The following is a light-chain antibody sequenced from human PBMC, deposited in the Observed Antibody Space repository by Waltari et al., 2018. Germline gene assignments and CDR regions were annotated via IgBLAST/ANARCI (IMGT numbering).Light chain of an antibody. CDR2: AAS. CDR3: QQNYSPPPIT. V-gene: IGKV1-39*01. CDR1: QSISDY. Sequence: DIQMTQSPSSLSASVGDRVTITCRASQSISDYLNWYQQKPGKAPKLLIYAASNLQSGVPSRFSGSGSGTDFTLTISSLQPEDFATYYCQQNYSPPPITFGPGTRVDV. J-gene: IGKJ3*01.